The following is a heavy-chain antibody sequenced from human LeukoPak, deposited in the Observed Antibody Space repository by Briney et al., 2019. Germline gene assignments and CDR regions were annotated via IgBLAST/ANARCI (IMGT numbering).Heavy chain of an antibody. CDR2: IWYDGSNK. J-gene: IGHJ4*02. CDR3: ARVSSGWHFDY. CDR1: GITVGSFS. Sequence: GGSLRLSCAGSGITVGSFSMSWVRQAPGKGLEWVAVIWYDGSNKYYADSVKGRFTISRDNSKNTLYLQMNSLRAEDTAVYYCARVSSGWHFDYWGQGTLVTVSS. D-gene: IGHD6-19*01. V-gene: IGHV3-33*08.